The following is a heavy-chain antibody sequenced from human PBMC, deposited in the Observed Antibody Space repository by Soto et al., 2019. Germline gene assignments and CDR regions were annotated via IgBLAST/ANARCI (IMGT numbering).Heavy chain of an antibody. Sequence: ASVKVSCKASGYTFTSYDINWVRQATGQGLEWMGWMNPNSGNTGYAQKFQGRVTMTRNTSISTAYMELSSLRSEDTAVYYCARVRTVHRVPRRRGRNWFDPWGQGTLVTVSS. J-gene: IGHJ5*02. CDR2: MNPNSGNT. V-gene: IGHV1-8*01. CDR3: ARVRTVHRVPRRRGRNWFDP. D-gene: IGHD3-10*01. CDR1: GYTFTSYD.